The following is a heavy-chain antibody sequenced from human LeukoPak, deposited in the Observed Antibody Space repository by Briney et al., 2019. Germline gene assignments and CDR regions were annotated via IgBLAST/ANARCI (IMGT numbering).Heavy chain of an antibody. CDR2: IYSGGST. CDR3: ARANRADYSSGDFHFDY. CDR1: GFTVSSNY. D-gene: IGHD6-19*01. J-gene: IGHJ4*02. V-gene: IGHV3-66*01. Sequence: GGSLRLSCAASGFTVSSNYMSWVRQAPGKGLEWVSVIYSGGSTYYADSVKGRFTISRDNSKNTLYLQMNSLRAEDTAVYYCARANRADYSSGDFHFDYWGQGTLVTVSS.